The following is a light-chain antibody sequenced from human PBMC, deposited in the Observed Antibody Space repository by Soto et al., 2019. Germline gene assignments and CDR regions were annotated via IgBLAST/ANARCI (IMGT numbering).Light chain of an antibody. CDR1: SGYSNYK. CDR3: GADHGSVSNFVYVV. V-gene: IGLV9-49*01. Sequence: QSVLTQPPSASTSLGASVTLTCTLSSGYSNYKVDWYQQRPGKGPRFVMRVGTGGIVGSKGDGIPDRFSVLGSGLNRYLTIKNIQEEDESDYICGADHGSVSNFVYVVFGGGTKLTVL. J-gene: IGLJ2*01. CDR2: VGTGGIVG.